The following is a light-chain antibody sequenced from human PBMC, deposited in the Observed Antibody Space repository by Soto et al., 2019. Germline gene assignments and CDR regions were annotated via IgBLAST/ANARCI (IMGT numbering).Light chain of an antibody. J-gene: IGLJ1*01. CDR3: GSYTGSIYV. V-gene: IGLV2-14*03. CDR1: SSDVGEYKY. Sequence: QSALTQPASVSGSPGQSITISCTETSSDVGEYKYVSWYQQHPGTAPKLIIYDVNYRPSGVSNRFSGSKSGNTASLTISGLQAEDEADYYCGSYTGSIYVFGPGTKVTVL. CDR2: DVN.